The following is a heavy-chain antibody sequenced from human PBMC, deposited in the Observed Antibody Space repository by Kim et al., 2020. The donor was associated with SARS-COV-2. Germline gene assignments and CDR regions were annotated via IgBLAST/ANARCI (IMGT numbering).Heavy chain of an antibody. Sequence: GGSLRLSCAASGFTFSIHVMSWVRQTPGKGLEWVSSITGNNDGTYYADSVKGRFTISRDNSKNTLYLQMNSLRAEDTALYYCAKHWAVAGTLVGFDYWGQGTLVTVSS. CDR3: AKHWAVAGTLVGFDY. D-gene: IGHD6-13*01. V-gene: IGHV3-23*01. CDR2: ITGNNDGT. J-gene: IGHJ4*02. CDR1: GFTFSIHV.